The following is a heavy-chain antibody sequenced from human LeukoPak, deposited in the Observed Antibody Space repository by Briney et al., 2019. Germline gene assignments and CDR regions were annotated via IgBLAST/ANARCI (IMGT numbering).Heavy chain of an antibody. V-gene: IGHV3-53*05. CDR1: GFTVSSNY. CDR3: AKGPSGSAFDP. Sequence: GGSLRLSCAASGFTVSSNYMSWVRQAPGKGLEWVSVIYSGGSTYYADSVKGRFTISRDNSKNTLYLQMNSLRAEDTAVYYCAKGPSGSAFDPWGQGTLVTVSS. CDR2: IYSGGST. D-gene: IGHD3-10*01. J-gene: IGHJ5*02.